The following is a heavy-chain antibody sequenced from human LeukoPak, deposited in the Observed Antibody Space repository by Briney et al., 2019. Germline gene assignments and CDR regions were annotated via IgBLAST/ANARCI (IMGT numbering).Heavy chain of an antibody. CDR3: ARVWLRSIGVHP. V-gene: IGHV3-48*03. D-gene: IGHD3-10*01. CDR2: ISSSGSTI. J-gene: IGHJ5*02. CDR1: GFTFSSYE. Sequence: GGSLRLSCAASGFTFSSYEINWVRQAPGKGLEWVSYISSSGSTIYYADSVKGRFTISRDNAKNSLYLQMNGLRAEDTAVYYWARVWLRSIGVHPWSQGTLVTVSS.